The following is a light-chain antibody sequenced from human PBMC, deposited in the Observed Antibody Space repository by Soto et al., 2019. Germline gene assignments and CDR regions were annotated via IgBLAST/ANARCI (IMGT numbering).Light chain of an antibody. J-gene: IGKJ5*01. CDR3: QQYGSSPIT. CDR2: GAS. Sequence: EIVLTQSPGTLSLSPGERATLSCRASQSVSSRLAWYQQKPGQAPRLLISGASSRATGIPDRFSGSGSATDFTLTICRLEPEDFALYYCQQYGSSPITFGQGTRLEIK. V-gene: IGKV3-20*01. CDR1: QSVSSR.